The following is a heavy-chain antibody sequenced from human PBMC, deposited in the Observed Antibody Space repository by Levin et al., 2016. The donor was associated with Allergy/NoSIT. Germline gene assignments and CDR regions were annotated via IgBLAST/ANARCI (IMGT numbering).Heavy chain of an antibody. CDR3: ARSPRVTTLGSDY. V-gene: IGHV4-39*01. J-gene: IGHJ4*02. Sequence: SETLSLTCTVSGGSISSSPYYWGWIRQPPGKGLEWIGSIYYSGSTYYNPSLQSRLTTFADTSKNQFYLKLNSVTAADTAVYYCARSPRVTTLGSDYWGQGTPVTVSS. D-gene: IGHD1-1*01. CDR1: GGSISSSPYY. CDR2: IYYSGST.